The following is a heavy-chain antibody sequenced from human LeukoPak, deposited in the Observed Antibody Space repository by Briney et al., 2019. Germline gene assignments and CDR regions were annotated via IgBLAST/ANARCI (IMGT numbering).Heavy chain of an antibody. J-gene: IGHJ6*03. CDR3: ARDFEGVHRTTNSYTYYYYMDV. V-gene: IGHV3-53*01. CDR2: IYGGST. CDR1: GFTVSDNY. Sequence: GGSLRLSCAASGFTVSDNYMTWVRQAPGKGLEWVSIIYGGSTYYADSVRGRFTISRDNSKNTVYLQMNSLRAEDTAVYYCARDFEGVHRTTNSYTYYYYMDVWVKGTTVVVSS. D-gene: IGHD2/OR15-2a*01.